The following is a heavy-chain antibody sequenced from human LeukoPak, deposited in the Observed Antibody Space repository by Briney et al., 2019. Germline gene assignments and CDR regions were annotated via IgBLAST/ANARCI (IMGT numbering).Heavy chain of an antibody. V-gene: IGHV1-46*01. CDR1: GYTFTSYY. Sequence: ASVRASCNASGYTFTSYYINWVRQAPGQGLEWMGIINPSGGSTSYAQKFKRRVTMTRDMSTSTVNMELSRLRSEDTAVYYWARDLVRGVWEQLLPERYYYMDGWGKGTTVTVSS. CDR2: INPSGGST. CDR3: ARDLVRGVWEQLLPERYYYMDG. J-gene: IGHJ6*03. D-gene: IGHD6-13*01.